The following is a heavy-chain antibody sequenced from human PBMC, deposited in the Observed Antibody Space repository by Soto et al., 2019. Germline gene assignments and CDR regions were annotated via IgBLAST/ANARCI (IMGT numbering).Heavy chain of an antibody. V-gene: IGHV4-4*02. CDR1: GGSISSSNW. J-gene: IGHJ6*02. CDR2: IYHSGST. Sequence: SETLSLTCAVSGGSISSSNWWRWVRQPPGKGLEWIGEIYHSGSTNYNPSLKSRVTISVDKSKNQFSLKLSSVTAADTAVYYCASGPANYDFWRLGYYYYGMDVWGQGTMVTVSS. CDR3: ASGPANYDFWRLGYYYYGMDV. D-gene: IGHD3-3*01.